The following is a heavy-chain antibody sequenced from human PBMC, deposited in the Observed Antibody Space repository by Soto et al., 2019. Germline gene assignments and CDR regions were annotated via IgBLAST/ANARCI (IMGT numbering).Heavy chain of an antibody. CDR3: AKSHFYGAASRMSVTWFGF. Sequence: ASVKVSCKASGDTFTSYAMHWVRQAPGQRREWMGWINAGNGNTKYSHKFQGRVTLPRDTSASSGYMGRSSLRSEDTAVYYCAKSHFYGAASRMSVTWFGFWGKGTLGSVYS. D-gene: IGHD3-10*01. V-gene: IGHV1-3*01. CDR1: GDTFTSYA. CDR2: INAGNGNT. J-gene: IGHJ4*02.